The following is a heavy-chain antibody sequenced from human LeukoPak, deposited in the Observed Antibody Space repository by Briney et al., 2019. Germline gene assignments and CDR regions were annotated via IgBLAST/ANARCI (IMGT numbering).Heavy chain of an antibody. J-gene: IGHJ5*02. V-gene: IGHV4-59*11. CDR2: IFYTGNT. Sequence: SETLSLTCTVSGGSISSHYWSWSRQPPGKGLEWIGYIFYTGNTNYNPSLKSRVTLSVDTSRTQFSLKLSSVTAADTAVYYCARAPGMLTTNWFDPWGQGTLVTVSS. D-gene: IGHD4-11*01. CDR1: GGSISSHY. CDR3: ARAPGMLTTNWFDP.